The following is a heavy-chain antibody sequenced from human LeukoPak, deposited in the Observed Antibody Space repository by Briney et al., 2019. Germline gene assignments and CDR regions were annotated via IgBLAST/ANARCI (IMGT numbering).Heavy chain of an antibody. V-gene: IGHV1-2*02. J-gene: IGHJ4*02. D-gene: IGHD3-10*01. CDR1: GYTFTGYY. CDR3: ARVGIYGSGSYYLFDY. Sequence: GASVKVSCKASGYTFTGYYMHWVRQAPGQGLEWMGWINPNSGGTNYAQKFQGRVTMTRDTSISTAYMELSRLRSDDTAVYYCARVGIYGSGSYYLFDYWGQGTLVTVSS. CDR2: INPNSGGT.